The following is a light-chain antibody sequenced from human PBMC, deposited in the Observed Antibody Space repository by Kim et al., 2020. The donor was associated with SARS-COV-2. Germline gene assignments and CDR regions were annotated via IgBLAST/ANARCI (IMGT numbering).Light chain of an antibody. CDR1: GSNIGNNG. CDR2: YDD. J-gene: IGLJ3*02. V-gene: IGLV1-36*01. Sequence: QSVLTQPPSVSEAPRQRVTISCSGSGSNIGNNGVNWYQQVPGKPPKLLIFYDDLLPSGVSKRFSGSKSGTSASLAISGLQSEDEADYYCAVWDDSLNGWVFGGGTQLTVL. CDR3: AVWDDSLNGWV.